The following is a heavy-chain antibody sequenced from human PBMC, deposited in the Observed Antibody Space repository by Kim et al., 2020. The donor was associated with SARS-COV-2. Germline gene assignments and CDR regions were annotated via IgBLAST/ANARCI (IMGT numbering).Heavy chain of an antibody. V-gene: IGHV3-23*01. CDR1: GFTFSSYA. D-gene: IGHD6-6*01. Sequence: GGSLRLSCAASGFTFSSYAMSWVRQAPGKGLEWVSAISGSGGSTYYADSVKGRFTISRDNSKNTLYLQMNSLRAEDTAVYYCAKDSFIAARPSARSDPKYYHYYGMDVWGQGTTVTVSS. CDR3: AKDSFIAARPSARSDPKYYHYYGMDV. CDR2: ISGSGGST. J-gene: IGHJ6*02.